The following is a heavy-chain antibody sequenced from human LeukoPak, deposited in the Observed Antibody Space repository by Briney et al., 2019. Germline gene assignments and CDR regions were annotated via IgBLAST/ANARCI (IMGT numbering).Heavy chain of an antibody. Sequence: PGGSLRLSCAASGFTFSSYWMTWVRQAPGKGLEWVANIKQDGSEKYYVDSVKGRFTISRDDAKNSPYQQMNSLRAEDTAVYYCARNFSIDYWGQGTLVTVSS. D-gene: IGHD3-3*01. CDR1: GFTFSSYW. J-gene: IGHJ4*02. CDR2: IKQDGSEK. V-gene: IGHV3-7*01. CDR3: ARNFSIDY.